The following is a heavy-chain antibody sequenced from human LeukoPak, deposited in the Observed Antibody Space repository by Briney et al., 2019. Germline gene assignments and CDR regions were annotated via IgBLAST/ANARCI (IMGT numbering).Heavy chain of an antibody. Sequence: SETLSLTCTVSGGSIGSFFWSRIRQPPGKGLEWIGYIYYSESTNYNPSLKSRVTISVDTSKNQFSLKLSSVTAADTAVYYCARISSNYGSGSYEDWFDPWGQGTLVTVSS. CDR3: ARISSNYGSGSYEDWFDP. D-gene: IGHD3-10*01. J-gene: IGHJ5*02. CDR1: GGSIGSFF. V-gene: IGHV4-59*01. CDR2: IYYSEST.